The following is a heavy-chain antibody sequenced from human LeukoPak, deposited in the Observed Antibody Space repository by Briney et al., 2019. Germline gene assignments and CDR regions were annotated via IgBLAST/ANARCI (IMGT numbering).Heavy chain of an antibody. CDR3: AREVLLWFGEEVSWFDP. CDR2: IYYSGST. Sequence: PSETLSLTCTVSGGSMSSYYWSWIRQPPGKGLEWIGYIYYSGSTNYNPSLKSRVTISVDTSKNQFSLKLSSVTAADTAVYYCAREVLLWFGEEVSWFDPWGQGTLVTVSS. J-gene: IGHJ5*02. V-gene: IGHV4-59*01. D-gene: IGHD3-10*01. CDR1: GGSMSSYY.